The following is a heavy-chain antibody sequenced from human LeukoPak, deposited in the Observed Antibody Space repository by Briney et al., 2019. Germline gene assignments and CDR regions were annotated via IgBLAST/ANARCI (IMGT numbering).Heavy chain of an antibody. CDR1: VFTFCSYW. V-gene: IGHV3-7*01. CDR2: IKQDGSEK. J-gene: IGHJ5*02. Sequence: GGALRLSCAASVFTFCSYWTSWVRPAPGKGREGVANIKQDGSEKYYVDSVKGRFTISRDNAKNSLYLQMNSLRAEDTAVYYCARDMYSSSWYLNWFDPWGQGTLVTVSS. D-gene: IGHD6-13*01. CDR3: ARDMYSSSWYLNWFDP.